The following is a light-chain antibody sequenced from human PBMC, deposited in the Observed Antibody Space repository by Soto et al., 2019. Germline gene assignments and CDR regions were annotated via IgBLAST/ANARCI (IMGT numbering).Light chain of an antibody. V-gene: IGKV1-12*01. J-gene: IGKJ4*01. CDR3: KQSRSLPLT. Sequence: DIQMTQSPSSLSASVGDRVTITCRASQDLDRWLAWYQQKPGEAPKVLIFAASSLQSGLPSRFSCGGSGTDFSLTISSLQPEYFATYYCKQSRSLPLTFGGGTKVEIK. CDR1: QDLDRW. CDR2: AAS.